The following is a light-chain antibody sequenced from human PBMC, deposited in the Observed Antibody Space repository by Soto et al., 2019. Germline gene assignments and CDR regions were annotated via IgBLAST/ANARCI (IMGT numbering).Light chain of an antibody. CDR2: DSD. CDR3: GAWDTSLSVYV. Sequence: QSVLTQPPSVSAAPGQKVTISCSGSSSNIGGNSVSWYQHLPGTAPKLLIYDSDRRPSGTPARFSGSKSGTSATLGITGLQTGEEAHYYCGAWDTSLSVYVFGSGTKVTV. CDR1: SSNIGGNS. V-gene: IGLV1-51*01. J-gene: IGLJ1*01.